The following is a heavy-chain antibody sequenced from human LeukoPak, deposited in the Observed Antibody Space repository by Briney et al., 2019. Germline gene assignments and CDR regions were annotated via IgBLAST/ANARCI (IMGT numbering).Heavy chain of an antibody. Sequence: GASVKVSCKDSVGSFSGHALTWGRQAPGQGGEWMGGISPFFGTSNYAQKFQGRVTIITDESTTTAYMELSSLRSDDTAVYYCARDQGNYYDSGGYAPFDYWGQGTLVTVSS. V-gene: IGHV1-69*05. CDR2: ISPFFGTS. CDR3: ARDQGNYYDSGGYAPFDY. CDR1: VGSFSGHA. J-gene: IGHJ4*02. D-gene: IGHD3-22*01.